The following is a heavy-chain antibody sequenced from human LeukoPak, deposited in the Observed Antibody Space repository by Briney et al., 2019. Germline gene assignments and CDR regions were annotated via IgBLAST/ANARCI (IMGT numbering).Heavy chain of an antibody. CDR1: GFTFSSYA. J-gene: IGHJ5*02. Sequence: GGSLRLSCAASGFTFSSYAMSWVRQAPGKGLEWVSAISGSGGSTYYADSVKGRFTISRDNSKNTLYLQMNSLRAEDTAVYCCAKDAPDYYDSSGYYLSDWFDPWGQGTLVTVSS. CDR3: AKDAPDYYDSSGYYLSDWFDP. V-gene: IGHV3-23*01. D-gene: IGHD3-22*01. CDR2: ISGSGGST.